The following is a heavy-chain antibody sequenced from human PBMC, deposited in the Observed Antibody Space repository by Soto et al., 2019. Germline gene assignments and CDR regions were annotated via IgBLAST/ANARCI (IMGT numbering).Heavy chain of an antibody. Sequence: GSLRLSWAASGCTISTHAMSCIRQAPGKGLEWVSAISGSGGSTYYADSVKGRFTISRDNSKNTLYLQMNSLRAEDTAVYYCAKDLRWELLDGDAFDIWGQGTMVTVSS. V-gene: IGHV3-23*01. CDR1: GCTISTHA. D-gene: IGHD1-26*01. J-gene: IGHJ3*02. CDR2: ISGSGGST. CDR3: AKDLRWELLDGDAFDI.